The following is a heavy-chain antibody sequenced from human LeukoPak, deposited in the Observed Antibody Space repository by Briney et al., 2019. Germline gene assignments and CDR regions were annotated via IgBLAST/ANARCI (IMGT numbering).Heavy chain of an antibody. CDR3: ARAMSTFGGVRNYFDS. D-gene: IGHD3-16*01. CDR1: GFIFSNYW. J-gene: IGHJ4*02. CDR2: INGDGSST. Sequence: GGSLRLSCAASGFIFSNYWMHWLRQVPGKGLVWVSRINGDGSSTTYADSVKGRFTISRDNAKSSLDLQMNSLRAEDTAVYYCARAMSTFGGVRNYFDSWGQGTLVTVSS. V-gene: IGHV3-74*01.